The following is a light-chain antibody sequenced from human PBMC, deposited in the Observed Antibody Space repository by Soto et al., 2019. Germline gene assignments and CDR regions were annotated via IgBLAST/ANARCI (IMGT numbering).Light chain of an antibody. J-gene: IGLJ2*01. CDR3: SSYGGNNNVL. V-gene: IGLV2-8*01. Sequence: QSALTQPPSASGSPGQSVTISCSGTSSDVGGYNYVSWYQQHPGKVPKVMIYEVSRRPSGVPDRFSGSKSGDTAYLTVSGLQGEDEADYYCSSYGGNNNVLFGGGTKLTVL. CDR2: EVS. CDR1: SSDVGGYNY.